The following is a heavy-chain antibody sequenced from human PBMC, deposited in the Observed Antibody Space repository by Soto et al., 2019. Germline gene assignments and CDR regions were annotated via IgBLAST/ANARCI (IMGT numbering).Heavy chain of an antibody. CDR2: IWYDGSNK. CDR3: ARDSSSWYPHFDY. CDR1: GFTFSSYG. V-gene: IGHV3-33*01. D-gene: IGHD6-13*01. J-gene: IGHJ4*02. Sequence: QVQLVESGGGVVQPGRSLRLSCAASGFTFSSYGMHWVRQAPGKGLEWVAVIWYDGSNKYYADSVKGRFTISRDNSKNTLYLQMNSLRAEDTAVYYCARDSSSWYPHFDYWGQGTLVTVSS.